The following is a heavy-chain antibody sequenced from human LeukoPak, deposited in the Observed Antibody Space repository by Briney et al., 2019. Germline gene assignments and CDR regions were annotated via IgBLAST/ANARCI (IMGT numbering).Heavy chain of an antibody. CDR1: GFTFSSYE. Sequence: GGSLRLSCAASGFTFSSYEMNWVRQAPGKGLEWLSYISTSDDTIYYADPVKGRFTISRDDAKNSLYLQMNSLRAEDTAVYYCARDGGWGLYFDYWGQGTLVTVSS. D-gene: IGHD6-19*01. CDR2: ISTSDDTI. V-gene: IGHV3-48*03. CDR3: ARDGGWGLYFDY. J-gene: IGHJ4*02.